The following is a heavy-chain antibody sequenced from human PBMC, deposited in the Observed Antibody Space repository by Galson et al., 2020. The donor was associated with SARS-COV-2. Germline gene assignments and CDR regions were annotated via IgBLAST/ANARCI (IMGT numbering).Heavy chain of an antibody. Sequence: ETSETLSLTCTVSGGSISSSSYYWGWIRQPPGKGLEWIGSIYYSGSTYYNPSPKSRVTISVDTSKNQFSLKLSSVTAADTAVYYCARVTLGFCSGGSCPEFDWFDPWGQGTLVTVSS. CDR1: GGSISSSSYY. J-gene: IGHJ5*02. CDR3: ARVTLGFCSGGSCPEFDWFDP. V-gene: IGHV4-39*01. CDR2: IYYSGST. D-gene: IGHD2-15*01.